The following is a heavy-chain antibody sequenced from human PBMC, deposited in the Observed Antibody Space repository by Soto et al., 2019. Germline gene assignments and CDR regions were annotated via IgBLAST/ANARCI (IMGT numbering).Heavy chain of an antibody. CDR1: GLTFRSDA. V-gene: IGHV3-23*01. Sequence: EVQLLESGGGLVQPGGSLRLSCAASGLTFRSDAMTWVRQAPGKGLEWVSGISPSGGITYYADSVKGRFTISRDNSKNTLYLQMNSLRAEDTAIYYCAKDITDYSVFLDWSDSWGQGTLVTVSS. CDR2: ISPSGGIT. D-gene: IGHD4-4*01. CDR3: AKDITDYSVFLDWSDS. J-gene: IGHJ5*01.